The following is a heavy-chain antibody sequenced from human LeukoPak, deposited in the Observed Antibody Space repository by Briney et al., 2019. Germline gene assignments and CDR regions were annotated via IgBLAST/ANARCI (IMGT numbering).Heavy chain of an antibody. CDR3: ARRDGYNVSFDY. CDR1: GGSISSDNYY. V-gene: IGHV4-61*02. Sequence: SETLSLACTVSGGSISSDNYYWSWIRQPAGKGLEWIGRIYTSGSTNYNPSLKSRVTISVDTSKNQFSLKLSSVTAADTAVYYCARRDGYNVSFDYWGQGTLVTVSS. D-gene: IGHD5-24*01. CDR2: IYTSGST. J-gene: IGHJ4*02.